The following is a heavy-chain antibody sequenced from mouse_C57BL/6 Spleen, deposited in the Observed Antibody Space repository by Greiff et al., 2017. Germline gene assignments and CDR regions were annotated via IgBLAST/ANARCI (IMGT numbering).Heavy chain of an antibody. Sequence: EVKLMESGPELVKPGASVKISCKASGYSFTGYYMNWVKQSPEKSLEWIGEINPSTGGTTYNKKFKAKATLTVDKSSSTAYMQLKSLTSEDSAVDYCANVNYYAMDYWGQGTSVTVAS. CDR2: INPSTGGT. J-gene: IGHJ4*01. CDR3: ANVNYYAMDY. CDR1: GYSFTGYY. V-gene: IGHV1-42*01.